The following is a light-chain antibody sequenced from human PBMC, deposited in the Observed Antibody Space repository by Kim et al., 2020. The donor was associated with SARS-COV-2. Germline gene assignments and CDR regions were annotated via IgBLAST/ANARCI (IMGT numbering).Light chain of an antibody. V-gene: IGLV2-8*01. J-gene: IGLJ3*02. CDR3: SSYADRNSWV. Sequence: GQSVTISCTGTSSDVCDTNYVSWYQQYPGKAPKVIIHEVTKRPSGVPGRFSGSKSYNTASLTVSGLQAEDEADYYCSSYADRNSWVFGGGTQLTVL. CDR2: EVT. CDR1: SSDVCDTNY.